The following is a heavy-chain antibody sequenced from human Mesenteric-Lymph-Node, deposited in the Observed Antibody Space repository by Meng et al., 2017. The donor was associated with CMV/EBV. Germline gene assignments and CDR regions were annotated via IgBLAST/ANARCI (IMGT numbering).Heavy chain of an antibody. CDR3: ARGDIVVVPATYYYYGMDV. J-gene: IGHJ6*02. V-gene: IGHV1-46*01. D-gene: IGHD2-2*01. CDR1: GYTFTSYY. Sequence: ASVKVSCKASGYTFTSYYMHWVRQAPGQGLEWMGIINPSGGSTSYAQKFQGRVTITADKSTSTAYMELSSLRSEDTAVYYCARGDIVVVPATYYYYGMDVWGQGTTVTVSS. CDR2: INPSGGST.